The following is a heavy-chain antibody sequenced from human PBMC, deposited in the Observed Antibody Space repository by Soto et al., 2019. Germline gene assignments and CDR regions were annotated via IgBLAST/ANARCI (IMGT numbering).Heavy chain of an antibody. V-gene: IGHV2-5*01. J-gene: IGHJ4*02. Sequence: QITLKESGPTRVKPTQTLTLTCTFSGFSLSTSGVGVGWIRQPPGKALEWLALIYWYDDKRYSPSLKSRLTITTDTSKNQVVLTMSNMDPVATATYYCAHISVYSGYERLLDYWGQGTLVTVSS. CDR3: AHISVYSGYERLLDY. D-gene: IGHD5-12*01. CDR1: GFSLSTSGVG. CDR2: IYWYDDK.